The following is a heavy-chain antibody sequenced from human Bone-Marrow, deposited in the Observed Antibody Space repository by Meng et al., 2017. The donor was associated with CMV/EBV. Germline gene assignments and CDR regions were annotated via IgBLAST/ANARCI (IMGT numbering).Heavy chain of an antibody. CDR2: IYYSGST. J-gene: IGHJ4*02. D-gene: IGHD3-22*01. Sequence: GSLRLSCTVSGGSVSSGSYYWSWIRQPPGKGLEWIGYIYYSGSTNYNPSLKSRVTISVDTSKNQFSLKLSSVTAADTAVYYCARTYYYDSSGYYEEYHFDYWGQRTLVTVSS. V-gene: IGHV4-61*01. CDR3: ARTYYYDSSGYYEEYHFDY. CDR1: GGSVSSGSYY.